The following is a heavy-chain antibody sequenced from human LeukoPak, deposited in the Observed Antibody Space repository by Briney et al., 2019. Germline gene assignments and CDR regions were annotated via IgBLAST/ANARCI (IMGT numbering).Heavy chain of an antibody. CDR3: ASTPHCSGGSCYSLRFDY. CDR1: GGSISSYY. J-gene: IGHJ4*02. Sequence: PSETLSLTCTVPGGSISSYYWSWIWQPPGKGLEWIGYIYYSGSTNYKHSLKSRVTISVDTAKNPFSLKLSSVTAADTAVYYCASTPHCSGGSCYSLRFDYWGQGALVTVSS. D-gene: IGHD2-15*01. V-gene: IGHV4-59*08. CDR2: IYYSGST.